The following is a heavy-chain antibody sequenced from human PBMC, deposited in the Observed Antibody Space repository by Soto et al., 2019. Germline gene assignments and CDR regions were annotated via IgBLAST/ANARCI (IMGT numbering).Heavy chain of an antibody. Sequence: LSLTCAASGFTFSSYAMSWVRQAPGKGLEWVSAISGSGGSTYYADSVKGRFTISRDNSKNTLYLQMNSLRAEDTAVYYCAKGPIVARPYYFDYWGQGTLVTVSS. D-gene: IGHD5-12*01. CDR2: ISGSGGST. V-gene: IGHV3-23*01. J-gene: IGHJ4*02. CDR3: AKGPIVARPYYFDY. CDR1: GFTFSSYA.